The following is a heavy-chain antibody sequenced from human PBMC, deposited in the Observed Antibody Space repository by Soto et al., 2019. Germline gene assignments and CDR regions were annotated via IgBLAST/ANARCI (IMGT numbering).Heavy chain of an antibody. J-gene: IGHJ4*02. CDR1: GYTFASYA. V-gene: IGHV1-18*01. CDR3: ARERTVAGNDY. D-gene: IGHD6-19*01. CDR2: ISAYNGNT. Sequence: ASVKVSCKASGYTFASYAISWMRQAPGQGLEWMGWISAYNGNTNYAQKLQGRVTMTTDTSTSTAYMELSSLRSEDTAVYYCARERTVAGNDYWGQGTLVTVSS.